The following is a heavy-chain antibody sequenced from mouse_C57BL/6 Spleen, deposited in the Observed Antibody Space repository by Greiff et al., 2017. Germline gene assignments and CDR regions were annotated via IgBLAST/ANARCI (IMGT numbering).Heavy chain of an antibody. D-gene: IGHD2-2*01. CDR1: GYAFSSSW. J-gene: IGHJ2*01. CDR2: IYPGDGDT. V-gene: IGHV1-82*01. Sequence: QVQLQQSGPELVKPGASVKISCKASGYAFSSSWMNWVKQRPGKGLEWIGRIYPGDGDTNYNGKFKGKATLTADKSSSTAYTQLSSLTSEDSAVYFCARRGGYGDYFDYWGQGTTLTVSS. CDR3: ARRGGYGDYFDY.